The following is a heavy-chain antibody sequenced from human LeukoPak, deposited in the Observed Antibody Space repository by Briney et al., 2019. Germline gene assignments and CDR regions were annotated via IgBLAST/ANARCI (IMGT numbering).Heavy chain of an antibody. D-gene: IGHD5-24*01. CDR1: GLTFSNAW. J-gene: IGHJ4*02. CDR3: TTAAKRWLQTDY. V-gene: IGHV3-15*01. CDR2: IKSKTDGGTT. Sequence: PGGSLRLSCAASGLTFSNAWMSWVRQAPGKGLEWVGRIKSKTDGGTTDYAAPVKGRFTISRDDSKNTLYLQMNSLKTEDTAVYYCTTAAKRWLQTDYWGQGTLVTVSS.